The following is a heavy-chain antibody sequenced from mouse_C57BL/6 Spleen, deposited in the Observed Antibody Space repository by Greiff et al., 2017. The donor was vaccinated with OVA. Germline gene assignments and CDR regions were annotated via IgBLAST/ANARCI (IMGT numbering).Heavy chain of an antibody. D-gene: IGHD2-3*01. J-gene: IGHJ1*03. CDR2: ISSGGDYI. V-gene: IGHV5-9-1*02. CDR3: TREDGYPSYWYFDV. Sequence: EVMLVESGEGLVKPGGSLKLSCAASGFTFSSYAMSWVRQTPEKRLEWVAYISSGGDYIYYADTVTGRFTISRDNARNTLYLQMSSLKSEDTAMYYCTREDGYPSYWYFDVWGTGTTVTVSS. CDR1: GFTFSSYA.